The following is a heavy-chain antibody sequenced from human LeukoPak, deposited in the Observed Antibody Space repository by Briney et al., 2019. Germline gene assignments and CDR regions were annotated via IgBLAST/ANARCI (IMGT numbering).Heavy chain of an antibody. CDR1: GYTFTGYY. D-gene: IGHD6-13*01. CDR2: INPNSGGT. CDR3: ARASSWYRVYYYGMDV. J-gene: IGHJ6*02. Sequence: ASVKVSCKASGYTFTGYYMHWVRQAPGQGLEWMGWINPNSGGTNYAQKFQGWVTMTRDTSISTAYMELSRLRSDDTAVYYCARASSWYRVYYYGMDVWGQGTTVTVSS. V-gene: IGHV1-2*04.